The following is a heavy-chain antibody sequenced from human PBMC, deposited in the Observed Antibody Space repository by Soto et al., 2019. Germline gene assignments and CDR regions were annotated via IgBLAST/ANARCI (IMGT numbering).Heavy chain of an antibody. CDR2: IYNSGYT. CDR3: AISTRTLGRLFDP. CDR1: GVSVSNTGYY. D-gene: IGHD2-2*01. J-gene: IGHJ5*02. V-gene: IGHV4-30-4*01. Sequence: PSETLSLTCSVSGVSVSNTGYYWSWIRQPPGRGLEWIGYIYNSGYTDYNPSHKSRVTLSIDTPKNQFSLRVRSVTAADTAVDYCAISTRTLGRLFDPWGQGTLVTVSS.